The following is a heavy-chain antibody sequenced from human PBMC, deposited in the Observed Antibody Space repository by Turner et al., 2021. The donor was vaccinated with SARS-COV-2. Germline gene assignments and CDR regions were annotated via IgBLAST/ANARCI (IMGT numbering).Heavy chain of an antibody. CDR3: ARLMDTAMDYYGTDV. J-gene: IGHJ6*02. D-gene: IGHD5-18*01. CDR1: GGSISSSSYY. Sequence: QLQLQESGPGLVKPSETLSLTCTVSGGSISSSSYYWGWIRQPPGKGLEWIGNIYYSGGAYYHPSLKSRVTISVDPSKNQFSLKLTSVTAADTAVYYCARLMDTAMDYYGTDVWGQGTTVTVSS. V-gene: IGHV4-39*01. CDR2: IYYSGGA.